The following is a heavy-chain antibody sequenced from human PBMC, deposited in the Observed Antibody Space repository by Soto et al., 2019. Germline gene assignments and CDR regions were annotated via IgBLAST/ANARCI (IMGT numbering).Heavy chain of an antibody. J-gene: IGHJ6*02. Sequence: QVQLVESGGGVVQPGRSLRLSCAASDFTFTRYGMHWVRQAPGKGLEWVAVISYDGTNKYSADSVKGRFTISRDNSKNTVYLQMNSLRAEDTAVYFCAKDLVSDAIHDPYYYHGMDVWGQGTTVTVSS. CDR3: AKDLVSDAIHDPYYYHGMDV. CDR1: DFTFTRYG. CDR2: ISYDGTNK. V-gene: IGHV3-30*18. D-gene: IGHD2-2*01.